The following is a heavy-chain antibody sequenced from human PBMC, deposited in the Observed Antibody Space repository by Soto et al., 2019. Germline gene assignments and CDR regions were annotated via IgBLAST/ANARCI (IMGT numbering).Heavy chain of an antibody. CDR1: GFTFSSYA. J-gene: IGHJ4*02. Sequence: LRLSCAASGFTFSSYALHWVRQAPGKGLEWVAVISNDGNNKYYADSVKGRFAISRDNSRNTLYLQMNSLRAEDTAVYYCARDRPRYTGYSSGWYGDFAYWGQGTLVTVSS. CDR3: ARDRPRYTGYSSGWYGDFAY. CDR2: ISNDGNNK. D-gene: IGHD6-19*01. V-gene: IGHV3-30*09.